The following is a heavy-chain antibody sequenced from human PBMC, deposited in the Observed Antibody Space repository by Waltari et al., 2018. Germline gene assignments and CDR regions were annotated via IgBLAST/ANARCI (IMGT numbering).Heavy chain of an antibody. CDR3: AKPFYNWDDPLDS. CDR1: GFSFGSDA. D-gene: IGHD1-20*01. CDR2: ISVSDDT. Sequence: EVQLLESGGDFVQPGGSLSLSCAIFGFSFGSDAINWVRQAPGTGLGGVAAISVSDDTYYALSVNGRFTISRDTSRNTVYLHMNSLRAEDTAVYYCAKPFYNWDDPLDSWGQGTLVTVSS. V-gene: IGHV3-23*01. J-gene: IGHJ4*02.